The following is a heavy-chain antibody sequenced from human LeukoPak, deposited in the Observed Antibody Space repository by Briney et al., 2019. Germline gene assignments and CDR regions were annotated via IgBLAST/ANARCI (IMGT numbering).Heavy chain of an antibody. V-gene: IGHV5-51*01. J-gene: IGHJ4*02. CDR1: GYRFTNYW. D-gene: IGHD6-19*01. CDR3: ARQNSGWEKGTIDY. CDR2: IYPGDSDI. Sequence: KPGESLKISCKGSGYRFTNYWIGWVRQMPGKGLEWMGIIYPGDSDIRYSPSFQGQVTISADKSISTAYLQWSSLKASDTAMYYCARQNSGWEKGTIDYWGRGTLVTVSS.